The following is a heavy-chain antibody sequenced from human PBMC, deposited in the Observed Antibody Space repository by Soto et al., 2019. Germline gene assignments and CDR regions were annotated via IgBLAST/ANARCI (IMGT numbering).Heavy chain of an antibody. CDR3: ARGRERTSQELDY. Sequence: SSTLSLTCTVSGGSISSGGYYWSWIRQHPGEGLEWIGYIYYSGSTYYNPSLKSRITTSVDTSKNHFSLNLRSVTAADTAVYYCARGRERTSQELDYWGQGTLVSVSA. V-gene: IGHV4-31*03. J-gene: IGHJ4*02. CDR2: IYYSGST. CDR1: GGSISSGGYY.